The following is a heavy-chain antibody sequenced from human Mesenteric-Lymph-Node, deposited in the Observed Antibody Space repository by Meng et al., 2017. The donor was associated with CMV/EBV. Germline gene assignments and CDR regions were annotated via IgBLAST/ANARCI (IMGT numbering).Heavy chain of an antibody. CDR2: IYYSGST. J-gene: IGHJ6*02. CDR1: GGSISSSSYY. Sequence: LRLSCTVSGGSISSSSYYWGWIRQPPGKGLEWIGYIYYSGSTYYNPSLKSRVTISVDTSKNQFSLKLSSVTAADTAVYYCARDVPAGGMDVWGQGTTVTVSS. CDR3: ARDVPAGGMDV. D-gene: IGHD2-2*01. V-gene: IGHV4-31*03.